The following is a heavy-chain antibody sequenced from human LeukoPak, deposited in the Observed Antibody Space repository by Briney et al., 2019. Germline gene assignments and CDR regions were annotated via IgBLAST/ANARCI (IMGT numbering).Heavy chain of an antibody. Sequence: SETLSLTCAVYGGSFGGYYWSWIRQPPGKGLEWIGEINHSGSTNYNPPLKSRVTISVDTSKNQFSLKLSSVTAADTAVYYCARGREELVVPAYYFDYWGQGTLVTVSS. V-gene: IGHV4-34*01. CDR2: INHSGST. D-gene: IGHD2-2*01. CDR3: ARGREELVVPAYYFDY. J-gene: IGHJ4*02. CDR1: GGSFGGYY.